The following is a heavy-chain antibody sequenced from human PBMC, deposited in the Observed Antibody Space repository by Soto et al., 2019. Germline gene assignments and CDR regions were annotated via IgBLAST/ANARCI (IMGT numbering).Heavy chain of an antibody. V-gene: IGHV3-23*01. CDR3: AKGVVIQFGYFDY. CDR2: ISGSGGST. Sequence: GGSLRLSCAASGFTFSSYAMSWVRQAPGKGLEWVSAISGSGGSTYYANSVKGRFTISRDNSKNTLYLQMNSLRAEDTAVYYWAKGVVIQFGYFDYWGQGTLVPVSS. D-gene: IGHD3-22*01. CDR1: GFTFSSYA. J-gene: IGHJ4*02.